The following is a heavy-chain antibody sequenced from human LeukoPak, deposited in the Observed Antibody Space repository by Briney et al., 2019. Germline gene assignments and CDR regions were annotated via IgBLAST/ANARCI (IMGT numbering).Heavy chain of an antibody. J-gene: IGHJ4*02. Sequence: GGSLRLSCAASGFTFSNYAMSWVRQAPGKGLEWVSAITGGGSGIYYADSMKSRFTISRDNSKNTLYLQINSLRAEDTAVYYCAKWGDYDVLTGYYISDYWGQGTLVTVSS. CDR3: AKWGDYDVLTGYYISDY. D-gene: IGHD3-9*01. CDR1: GFTFSNYA. V-gene: IGHV3-23*01. CDR2: ITGGGSGI.